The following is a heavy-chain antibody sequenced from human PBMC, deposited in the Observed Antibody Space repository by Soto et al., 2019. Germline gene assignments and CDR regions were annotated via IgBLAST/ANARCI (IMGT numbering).Heavy chain of an antibody. Sequence: SETLSLTCAISGAPITWGSYYWSWIRQPPGKGLEWIGYIYYSGSTNYNPSLKSRVTISVDTSKNQFSLKLSSVTAADTAVYYCASAHVKYYYDSSGYDDYWGQGTLVTVSS. D-gene: IGHD3-22*01. J-gene: IGHJ4*02. CDR2: IYYSGST. V-gene: IGHV4-61*01. CDR1: GAPITWGSYY. CDR3: ASAHVKYYYDSSGYDDY.